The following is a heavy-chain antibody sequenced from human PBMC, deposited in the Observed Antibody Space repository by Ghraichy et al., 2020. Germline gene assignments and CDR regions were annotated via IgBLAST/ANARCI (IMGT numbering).Heavy chain of an antibody. CDR3: ASLSVPLVAFDI. D-gene: IGHD2/OR15-2a*01. CDR1: GGSISSTASF. Sequence: LSLTCNVSGGSISSTASFWGWIRQPPGKGLEWLGNVYYTGKTYYNPSLKSRVSISVDTTENRFSLKLSSLTAADTAVYYCASLSVPLVAFDIWGQGTLVTVSS. V-gene: IGHV4-39*01. CDR2: VYYTGKT. J-gene: IGHJ3*02.